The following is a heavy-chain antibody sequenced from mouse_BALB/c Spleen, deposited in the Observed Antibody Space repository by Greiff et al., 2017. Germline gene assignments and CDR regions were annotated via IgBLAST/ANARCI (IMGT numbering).Heavy chain of an antibody. Sequence: EVKLMESGPGLVKPSQSLSLTCSVTGYSITSGYYWNWIRQFPGNKLEWMGYISYDGSNNYNPSLKNRISITRDTSKNQFFLKLNSVTTEDTATYYCARDSGSRDYAMDYWGQGTSVTVSS. D-gene: IGHD1-1*01. CDR2: ISYDGSN. CDR3: ARDSGSRDYAMDY. V-gene: IGHV3-6*02. CDR1: GYSITSGYY. J-gene: IGHJ4*01.